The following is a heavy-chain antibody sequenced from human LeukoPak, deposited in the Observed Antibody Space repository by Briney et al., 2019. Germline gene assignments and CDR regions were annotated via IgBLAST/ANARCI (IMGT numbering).Heavy chain of an antibody. J-gene: IGHJ2*01. Sequence: SETLSLTCTVSGGSVSSGSYYWSWIRQPPGKGLEWIGYFYYSGSTNYNPSLKSRVTISVDTSKNQFSLKLSSVTAADTAVYYCARVDYDFWSGYFTHYWYFDLWGRGTLVTVSS. CDR1: GGSVSSGSYY. V-gene: IGHV4-61*01. D-gene: IGHD3-3*01. CDR3: ARVDYDFWSGYFTHYWYFDL. CDR2: FYYSGST.